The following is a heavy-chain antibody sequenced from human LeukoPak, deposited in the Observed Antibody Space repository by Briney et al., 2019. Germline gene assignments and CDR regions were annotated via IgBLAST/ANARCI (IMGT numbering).Heavy chain of an antibody. V-gene: IGHV4-59*01. Sequence: SETLSLTCTVSGGSISSYYWSWIRQPPGKGLEWIGYIYYSGSTNYNPSLKSRVTVSVDTSKNQFSLKLSSVTAADTAVYYCASAPREINLYDSSGYSSYYFDYWGRGTLVTVSS. J-gene: IGHJ4*02. D-gene: IGHD3-22*01. CDR3: ASAPREINLYDSSGYSSYYFDY. CDR2: IYYSGST. CDR1: GGSISSYY.